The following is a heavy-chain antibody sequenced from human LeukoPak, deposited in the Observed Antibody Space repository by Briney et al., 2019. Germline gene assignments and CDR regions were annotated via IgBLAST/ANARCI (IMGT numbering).Heavy chain of an antibody. CDR3: TKDFRIGYSAHFDY. D-gene: IGHD2-21*01. Sequence: GGSLRLSCVGSGFTFRSHAMSWVRQAPEKGLEFVSGIYENGGTTYYADSVKGRFSISGDNSKNTLYLQMDSLRGEDTAVYYCTKDFRIGYSAHFDYWGQGALVTVSS. V-gene: IGHV3-23*01. CDR2: IYENGGTT. CDR1: GFTFRSHA. J-gene: IGHJ4*02.